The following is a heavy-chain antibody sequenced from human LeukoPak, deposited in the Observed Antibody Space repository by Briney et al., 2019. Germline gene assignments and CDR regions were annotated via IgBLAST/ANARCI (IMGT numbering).Heavy chain of an antibody. V-gene: IGHV3-30-3*01. CDR3: ARNRDPIVVVPAAPDY. Sequence: PGRSLRLSCAASGFTFSSYAMHWVRQAPGKGLEWVAVISYDGSNKYYADSVKGRFTISRDNSKNTLYLQMNSLRAEDTAVYYCARNRDPIVVVPAAPDYWGQGTLVTVSS. CDR1: GFTFSSYA. CDR2: ISYDGSNK. J-gene: IGHJ4*02. D-gene: IGHD2-2*01.